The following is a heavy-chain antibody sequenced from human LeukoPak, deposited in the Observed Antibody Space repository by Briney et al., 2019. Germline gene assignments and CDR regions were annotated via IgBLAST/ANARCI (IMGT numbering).Heavy chain of an antibody. CDR3: ARGGGRTATGNNYGMDV. D-gene: IGHD1-1*01. J-gene: IGHJ6*04. Sequence: SETLSLTCIVSGGSISSYYWSWIRQPPGKGLEWIGYIYYSGSTNYNPSLKSRVTISVDTSKNQFSLKLSSVTAADTAVYYCARGGGRTATGNNYGMDVWGKGTTVTVSS. V-gene: IGHV4-59*01. CDR2: IYYSGST. CDR1: GGSISSYY.